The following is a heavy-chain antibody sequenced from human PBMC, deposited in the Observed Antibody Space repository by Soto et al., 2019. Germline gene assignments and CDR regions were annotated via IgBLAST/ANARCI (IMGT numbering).Heavy chain of an antibody. V-gene: IGHV3-7*04. Sequence: VQLVESGGGLVQPGESLRLSCAASGFTFSNHWINWIRQTPGRGLEWLAVIKQDGSAKDYVDSVKGRFTVSRDNAMNSAYLQMNSLRVDDTAVYYCARDWYMDYWGQGTLVTVSS. CDR3: ARDWYMDY. D-gene: IGHD1-20*01. J-gene: IGHJ4*02. CDR2: IKQDGSAK. CDR1: GFTFSNHW.